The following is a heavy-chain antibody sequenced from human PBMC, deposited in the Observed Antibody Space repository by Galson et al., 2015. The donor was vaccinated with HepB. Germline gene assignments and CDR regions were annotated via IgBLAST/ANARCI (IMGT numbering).Heavy chain of an antibody. J-gene: IGHJ6*02. V-gene: IGHV4-34*01. CDR3: ARGPRYSSSWYPDYYYYYGMDV. D-gene: IGHD6-13*01. Sequence: ETLSLTCAVYGGSFSGYYWSWIRQPPGKGLEWIGEINHSGSTNYNPSLKSRVTISVDTSKNQFSLKLSSVTAADTAVYYCARGPRYSSSWYPDYYYYYGMDVWGQGTTVTVSS. CDR1: GGSFSGYY. CDR2: INHSGST.